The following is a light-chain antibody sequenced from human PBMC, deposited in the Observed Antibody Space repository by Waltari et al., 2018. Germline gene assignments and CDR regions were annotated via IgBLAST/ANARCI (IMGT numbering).Light chain of an antibody. CDR1: SSNIGSTT. Sequence: QSLLTQPPAASGTPRQRVTSSCSGGSSNIGSTTVNWYQQLPGPAPTPLISSNTQRPSGVPDRFSGSKSGTSASLAISGLQSEDEADYYCAAWDDSLSALYVFGTGTKVTVL. CDR2: SNT. CDR3: AAWDDSLSALYV. J-gene: IGLJ1*01. V-gene: IGLV1-44*01.